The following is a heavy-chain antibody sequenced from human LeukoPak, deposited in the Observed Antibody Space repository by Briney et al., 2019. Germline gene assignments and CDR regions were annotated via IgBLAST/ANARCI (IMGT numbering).Heavy chain of an antibody. CDR2: IYYSGTT. Sequence: SETLSLTCTVSGGSISNYYWSWIRQSPGKGLEWIGYIYYSGTTNSNPSLRSRVTISVDTSKNQFSLKLSSVTAADTAVYYCARESGVDTAFAFDIWGQGTMVTVSS. CDR1: GGSISNYY. CDR3: ARESGVDTAFAFDI. V-gene: IGHV4-59*01. J-gene: IGHJ3*02. D-gene: IGHD5-18*01.